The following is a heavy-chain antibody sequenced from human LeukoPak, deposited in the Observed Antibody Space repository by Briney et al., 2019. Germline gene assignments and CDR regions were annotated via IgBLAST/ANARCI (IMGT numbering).Heavy chain of an antibody. Sequence: PGGSLRLSCAASGFTLSDYYMSWIRQAPGKGLEWVSYISSSSGSNKYYADSVRGRFTISRDNAKNSLYLEMDSLRAEDTAVYYCSRDGSLRSPPLWGQGTLVTVSS. CDR1: GFTLSDYY. V-gene: IGHV3-11*01. J-gene: IGHJ4*02. CDR2: ISSSSGSNK. CDR3: SRDGSLRSPPL. D-gene: IGHD1-14*01.